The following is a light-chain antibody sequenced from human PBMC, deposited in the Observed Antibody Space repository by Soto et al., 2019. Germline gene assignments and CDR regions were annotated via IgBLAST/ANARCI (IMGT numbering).Light chain of an antibody. CDR1: QSIRHY. CDR2: AAS. V-gene: IGKV1-39*01. J-gene: IGKJ1*01. CDR3: QQNDSTPQR. Sequence: DIQMTQSPSSLSASVGDRVTISCRASQSIRHYVSWYQQQPGAAPKLLIRAASTLPSGVPSRFSGSGSCTDFPRTISSLQIEDFATYCCQQNDSTPQRFGQGTNVEI.